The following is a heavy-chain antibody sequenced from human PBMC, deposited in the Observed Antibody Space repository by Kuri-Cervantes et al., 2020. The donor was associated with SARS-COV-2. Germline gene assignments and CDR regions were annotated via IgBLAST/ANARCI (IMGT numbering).Heavy chain of an antibody. CDR3: ARGLVEVLPSPILGLGPYYYSYHIDV. D-gene: IGHD3-16*01. CDR2: INHSGGT. CDR1: GGSFSDNH. J-gene: IGHJ6*02. V-gene: IGHV4-34*01. Sequence: GSLRLSCAVYGGSFSDNHWTWVRQPPGKGLEWIGDINHSGGTNYNPSLKSRVSISADSSKNQFSLKMRSVTAADTAVYFCARGLVEVLPSPILGLGPYYYSYHIDVWGQGTAVTVSS.